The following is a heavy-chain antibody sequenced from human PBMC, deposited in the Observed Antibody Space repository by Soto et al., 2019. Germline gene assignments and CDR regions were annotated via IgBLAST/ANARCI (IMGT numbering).Heavy chain of an antibody. CDR3: AAGKYDFWSGYDY. V-gene: IGHV1-58*02. Sequence: SVKVACKASGFTFTSSTMQWVRQARGQRLEWVGWIVVGSGNTNYAQKFQGRVTITRDMSTSTAYMELSSLRSEDTAVYYCAAGKYDFWSGYDYWGQGTQVTVSS. CDR1: GFTFTSST. J-gene: IGHJ4*02. CDR2: IVVGSGNT. D-gene: IGHD3-3*01.